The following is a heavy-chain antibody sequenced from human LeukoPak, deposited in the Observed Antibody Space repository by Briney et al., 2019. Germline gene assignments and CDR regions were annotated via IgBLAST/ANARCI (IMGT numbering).Heavy chain of an antibody. CDR3: AKGRGVTTRPHFDF. D-gene: IGHD4-17*01. V-gene: IGHV3-23*01. J-gene: IGHJ4*02. CDR2: VSVSGDST. CDR1: GFTFSAYA. Sequence: GGSLRLSCEASGFTFSAYAMTWVRQAPGKGLEWVSTVSVSGDSTYYADSVKGRFTISRDNSKDTLYLQMHSLRAEDTALYYCAKGRGVTTRPHFDFWGQGTLVTVSS.